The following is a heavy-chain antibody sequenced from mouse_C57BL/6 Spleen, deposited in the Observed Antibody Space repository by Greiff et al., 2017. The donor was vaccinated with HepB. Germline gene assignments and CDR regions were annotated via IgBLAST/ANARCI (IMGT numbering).Heavy chain of an antibody. D-gene: IGHD1-1*01. Sequence: EVKLQQSGGGLVQPKGSLKLSCAASGFTFNTYAMHWVRQAPGKGLEWVARIRSKSSNYATYYADSVKDRFTISRDDSQSMLYLQMNNLKTEDTAMYYCVREHYYGSSSWFAYWGQGTLVTVSA. CDR1: GFTFNTYA. V-gene: IGHV10-3*01. J-gene: IGHJ3*01. CDR3: VREHYYGSSSWFAY. CDR2: IRSKSSNYAT.